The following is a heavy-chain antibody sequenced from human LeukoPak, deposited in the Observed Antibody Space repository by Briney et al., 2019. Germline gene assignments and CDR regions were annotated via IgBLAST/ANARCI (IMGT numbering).Heavy chain of an antibody. D-gene: IGHD6-19*01. CDR3: AKDRRITMAGTVDYFDD. CDR2: ISGSGGNT. Sequence: GGSLRLSCAASGLTFNNYAMRWVRPAPGEGREWGSSISGSGGNTYYAHCVKGRFTLYRANSKNTLYLQMNSMRAADTAVYYCAKDRRITMAGTVDYFDDWGQGTLVTASS. J-gene: IGHJ4*02. CDR1: GLTFNNYA. V-gene: IGHV3-23*01.